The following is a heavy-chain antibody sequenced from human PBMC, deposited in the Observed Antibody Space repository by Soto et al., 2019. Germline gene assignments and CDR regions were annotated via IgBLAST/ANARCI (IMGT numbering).Heavy chain of an antibody. Sequence: GGSLRRSCTASGFTFSRYGMHWVRQAPGKGLEWVAVIWYDGSNKYYADSVKGRFTISRDNSKNTLYLQMNSLRAEDTAVYYCAREAYSSGWSDYWGQGTLVTVSS. V-gene: IGHV3-33*01. CDR3: AREAYSSGWSDY. D-gene: IGHD6-19*01. J-gene: IGHJ4*02. CDR2: IWYDGSNK. CDR1: GFTFSRYG.